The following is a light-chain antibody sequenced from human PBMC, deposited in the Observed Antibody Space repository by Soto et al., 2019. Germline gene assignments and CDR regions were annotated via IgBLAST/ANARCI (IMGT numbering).Light chain of an antibody. Sequence: QSALTQPASVSGSPGQSITISCTGTSSDGGGYNYVSWYQQHPGKAPKFMIYEVSNRPSGVSNRFSGSKSGNTASLTISGLQAEDEADYYCSSYTSSRTYVVFGGGTKLTVL. CDR3: SSYTSSRTYVV. CDR1: SSDGGGYNY. J-gene: IGLJ2*01. V-gene: IGLV2-14*01. CDR2: EVS.